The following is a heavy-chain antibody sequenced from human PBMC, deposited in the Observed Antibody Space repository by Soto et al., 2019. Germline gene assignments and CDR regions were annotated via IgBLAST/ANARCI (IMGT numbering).Heavy chain of an antibody. D-gene: IGHD1-26*01. CDR3: VKGRGSYFVYFGLDV. J-gene: IGHJ6*02. CDR2: IDWNSGST. CDR1: GFRFDDFA. Sequence: EVQLVESGGGLVQSGRSRRLSCVASGFRFDDFAMHWVRQAPGKGLEWVSSIDWNSGSTAYADSVKGRFIIFRDNARNSLDLQMNSLRVEDTASYYCVKGRGSYFVYFGLDVWGPGTTVTVSS. V-gene: IGHV3-9*01.